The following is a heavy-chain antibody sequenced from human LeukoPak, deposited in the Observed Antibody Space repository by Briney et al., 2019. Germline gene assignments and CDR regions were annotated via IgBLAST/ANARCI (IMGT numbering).Heavy chain of an antibody. Sequence: ASVKVSCKASGGTFSSYAISWVRQAPGQGLEWMGGIIPIFGTANYAQKFQGRVTITTDESTSTAYMELSSLRSEDTAVYYCARQFKDWLSHLDYWGQGTLVTVSS. CDR1: GGTFSSYA. J-gene: IGHJ4*02. V-gene: IGHV1-69*05. CDR3: ARQFKDWLSHLDY. CDR2: IIPIFGTA. D-gene: IGHD3/OR15-3a*01.